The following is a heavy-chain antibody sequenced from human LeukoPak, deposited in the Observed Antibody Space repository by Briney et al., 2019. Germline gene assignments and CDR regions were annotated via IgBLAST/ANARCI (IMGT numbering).Heavy chain of an antibody. D-gene: IGHD2-15*01. CDR3: AKLDCGGGSCYFYYYYGMDV. V-gene: IGHV3-30*02. CDR2: TRYDGGNK. Sequence: GGSLRLSCAASGFTFSSYGMHWVRQAPGKGLEWVAFTRYDGGNKYYADSVKGRFTISRDNSKDTLYLQMNSLRAEDTAVYYCAKLDCGGGSCYFYYYYGMDVWGQGTTVTVSS. CDR1: GFTFSSYG. J-gene: IGHJ6*02.